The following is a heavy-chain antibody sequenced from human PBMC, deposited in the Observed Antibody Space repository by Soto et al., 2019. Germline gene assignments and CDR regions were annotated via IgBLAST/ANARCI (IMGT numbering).Heavy chain of an antibody. D-gene: IGHD5-18*01. J-gene: IGHJ5*02. CDR1: GGTFSSYT. CDR3: ARSSSYDHNWFDP. CDR2: IIPILGIA. Sequence: GASVKVSCKASGGTFSSYTISWVRQAPGQGLEWMGRIIPILGIANYAQKFQGRVTITADKSTSTAYMELSSLRSEDTAVYYCARSSSYDHNWFDPWGQGTLVTVSS. V-gene: IGHV1-69*02.